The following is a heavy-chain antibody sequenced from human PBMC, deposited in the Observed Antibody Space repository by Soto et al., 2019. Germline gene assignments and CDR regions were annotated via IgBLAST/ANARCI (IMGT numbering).Heavy chain of an antibody. CDR3: ARALVETAMVTPIDF. Sequence: SVKVSCKDSGGTFSSYAISWVRQAPGQGLEWMGGIIPIFGTANYAQKFQGRVTITADESTSTAYMELSSLRSEDTAVYYCARALVETAMVTPIDFWGQGTLVTVS. J-gene: IGHJ4*02. CDR2: IIPIFGTA. V-gene: IGHV1-69*13. CDR1: GGTFSSYA. D-gene: IGHD5-18*01.